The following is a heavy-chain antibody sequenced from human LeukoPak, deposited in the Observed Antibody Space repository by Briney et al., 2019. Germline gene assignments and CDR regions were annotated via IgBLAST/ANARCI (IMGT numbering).Heavy chain of an antibody. V-gene: IGHV4-59*12. CDR1: GGSISNYY. CDR2: IYYSGST. CDR3: ARGGRSAFDI. J-gene: IGHJ3*02. Sequence: SETLSLTCTVSGGSISNYYWSWIRQPPGKGLEWIGYIYYSGSTNYNPSLKSRVSISVDTSKNQFSLKLSSVTAADTAVYFCARGGRSAFDIWGPGTKVIVSS.